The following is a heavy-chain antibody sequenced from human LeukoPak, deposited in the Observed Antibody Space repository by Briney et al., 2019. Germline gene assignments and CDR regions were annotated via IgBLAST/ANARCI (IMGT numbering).Heavy chain of an antibody. J-gene: IGHJ4*02. V-gene: IGHV3-23*01. D-gene: IGHD5-24*01. CDR1: GFSFSTYD. CDR2: ISTTGGYT. Sequence: GGCLRLSCVGSGFSFSTYDMGWVRQTPGKGLEWVSAISTTGGYTEDADSVKGRFTISRDNSQNTLFLQMHSLRAEDTAVYYCAKKPATIKFPFDIWGQGTLVTVSP. CDR3: AKKPATIKFPFDI.